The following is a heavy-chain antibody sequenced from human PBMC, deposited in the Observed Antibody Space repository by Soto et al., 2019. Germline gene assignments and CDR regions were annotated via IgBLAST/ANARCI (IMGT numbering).Heavy chain of an antibody. D-gene: IGHD4-4*01. CDR3: VRGGSNYAS. J-gene: IGHJ5*02. CDR1: GFTFSDSW. CDR2: IKPDESEK. V-gene: IGHV3-7*01. Sequence: LRLSCTASGFTFSDSWMTWVRQAPGKGLEWVARIKPDESEKKYADSVKGRFSISRDNAKNSMYLQMDSPRGEDTAVYYCVRGGSNYASWGQGTLVTVSS.